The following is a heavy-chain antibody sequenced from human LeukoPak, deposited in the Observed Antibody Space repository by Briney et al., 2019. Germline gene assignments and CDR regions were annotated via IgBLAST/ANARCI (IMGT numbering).Heavy chain of an antibody. CDR3: ASSMHLGEPDAFDI. CDR1: GGSISSSSYY. J-gene: IGHJ3*02. D-gene: IGHD1-14*01. V-gene: IGHV4-39*07. CDR2: IYYSGST. Sequence: SETLSLTCTVSGGSISSSSYYWGWIRQPPGKGLEWIGSIYYSGSTNYNPSLKSRVTISVDTSKNQFSLKLSSVTAADTAVYYCASSMHLGEPDAFDIWGQGTMVTVSS.